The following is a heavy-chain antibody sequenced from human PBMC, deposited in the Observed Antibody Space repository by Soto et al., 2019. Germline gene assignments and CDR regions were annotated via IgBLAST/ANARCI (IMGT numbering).Heavy chain of an antibody. CDR2: VYHTGDT. Sequence: SETLSLTCGVSGGTVASSHWWSWVRQSPGGGLEWNGNVYHTGDTNFNPSLQSRVTISVDKSNNQFSLRLNSLTAADTAVYFCAREIVTAGGNNYFDPWGPGTLVTVSS. CDR3: AREIVTAGGNNYFDP. D-gene: IGHD2-21*02. J-gene: IGHJ5*02. V-gene: IGHV4-4*02. CDR1: GGTVASSHW.